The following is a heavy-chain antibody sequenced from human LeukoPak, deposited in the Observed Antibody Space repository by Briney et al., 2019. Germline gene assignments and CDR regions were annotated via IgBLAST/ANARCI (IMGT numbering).Heavy chain of an antibody. CDR1: GGSISSYY. CDR2: IYYSGST. CDR3: ARTAHSAFDI. Sequence: PSETLSLTCTVSGGSISSYYWSWIRQPPGKGLEWIGYIYYSGSTNYNPSLKSRVTISVDTSKNQFSLKLSSVTAADTAVYYCARTAHSAFDIWGQGTMVTVSS. J-gene: IGHJ3*02. V-gene: IGHV4-59*01.